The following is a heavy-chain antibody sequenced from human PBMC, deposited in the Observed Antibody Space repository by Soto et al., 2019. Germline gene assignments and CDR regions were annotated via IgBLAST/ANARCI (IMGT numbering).Heavy chain of an antibody. CDR3: VRMPITIFGVVRQDY. Sequence: SETLSLTCTVSGGSISSGDYYWSWIRQPPGKGLEWIGYIYYSGSTYYNPSLKSRVTISVDTSKKQFSLKLSSVTAADTAVYYCVRMPITIFGVVRQDYWGQGTLVTVYS. V-gene: IGHV4-30-4*01. CDR2: IYYSGST. D-gene: IGHD3-3*01. J-gene: IGHJ4*02. CDR1: GGSISSGDYY.